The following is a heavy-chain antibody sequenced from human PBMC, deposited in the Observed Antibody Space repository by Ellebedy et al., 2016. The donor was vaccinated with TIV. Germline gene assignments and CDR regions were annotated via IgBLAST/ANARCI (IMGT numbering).Heavy chain of an antibody. CDR2: INSNTDGGPT. V-gene: IGHV3-15*01. CDR1: GFTFSNDW. Sequence: GESLKISCAASGFTFSNDWMSWVRQAPGKGLEWVGRINSNTDGGPTDYAAPVKGRFTISRDDSKNTLYLQMNSLKTEDTSVYYCSKGGQQLDRRGSDYYYYYGMDVWGQGTTVTVSS. CDR3: SKGGQQLDRRGSDYYYYYGMDV. J-gene: IGHJ6*02. D-gene: IGHD6-13*01.